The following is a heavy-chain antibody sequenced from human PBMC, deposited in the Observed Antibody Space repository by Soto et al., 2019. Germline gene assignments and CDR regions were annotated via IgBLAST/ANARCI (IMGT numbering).Heavy chain of an antibody. Sequence: PSETLSLTCAVYGGSFSGYYWSWIRQPPGKGLEWIGEINHSGSTNYNPSLKSRVTISVDTSKNQFSLKLSSVTAADTAVYYCARGDLVVVPAAMYYYYMDVWGKGTTVTVSS. CDR2: INHSGST. D-gene: IGHD2-2*01. J-gene: IGHJ6*03. CDR3: ARGDLVVVPAAMYYYYMDV. CDR1: GGSFSGYY. V-gene: IGHV4-34*01.